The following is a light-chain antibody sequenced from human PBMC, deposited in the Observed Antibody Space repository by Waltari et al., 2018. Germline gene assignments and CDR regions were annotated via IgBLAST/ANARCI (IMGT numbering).Light chain of an antibody. CDR3: CSYGGSYSFVV. CDR1: SSDVGGYNY. CDR2: DVT. J-gene: IGLJ2*01. Sequence: QSALTQPRSVSGSPGQSVTISCTGTSSDVGGYNYVSWYQQHPGKAPKLIIYDVTKRPSVVPDRFSGSKSGNTASLTLSGLQAEDEADYYCCSYGGSYSFVVFGGGTKLTVL. V-gene: IGLV2-11*01.